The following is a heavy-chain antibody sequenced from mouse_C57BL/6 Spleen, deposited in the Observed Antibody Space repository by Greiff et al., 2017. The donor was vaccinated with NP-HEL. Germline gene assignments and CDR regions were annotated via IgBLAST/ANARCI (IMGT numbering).Heavy chain of an antibody. V-gene: IGHV1-76*01. CDR3: ARSPDYYGSSYWYFDV. Sequence: VQRVESGAELVRPGASVKLSCKASGYTFTDYYINWVKQRPGQGLEWIARIYPGSGNTYYNEKFKGKATLTAEKSSSTAYMQLSSLTSEDSAVYFCARSPDYYGSSYWYFDVWGTGTTVTVSS. D-gene: IGHD1-1*01. CDR1: GYTFTDYY. J-gene: IGHJ1*03. CDR2: IYPGSGNT.